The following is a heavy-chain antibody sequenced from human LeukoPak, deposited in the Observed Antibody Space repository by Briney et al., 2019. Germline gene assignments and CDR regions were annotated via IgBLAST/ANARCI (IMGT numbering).Heavy chain of an antibody. V-gene: IGHV3-7*01. J-gene: IGHJ4*02. Sequence: GGSLRLSCAASGFTFSSYWMSWVRQAPGKGLEWVANIKQDGSEKYYVDSVKGRFTISRDNAKNSLYLQMNSLRAEDTAVYYCASTRVVVPAAIRQPDYWGQGTLVTVSS. CDR2: IKQDGSEK. CDR1: GFTFSSYW. CDR3: ASTRVVVPAAIRQPDY. D-gene: IGHD2-2*02.